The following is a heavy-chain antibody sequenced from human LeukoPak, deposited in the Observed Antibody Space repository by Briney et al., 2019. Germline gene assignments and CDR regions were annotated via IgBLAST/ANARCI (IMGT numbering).Heavy chain of an antibody. CDR2: IYYSGSA. CDR1: GRSISGYH. V-gene: IGHV4-59*08. Sequence: KPSETLSLTCTVSGRSISGYHWNWIRQPPGEGLEWIGYIYYSGSADSNPSLKSRVTISVDTSKNQFTLKLTSVTAADTAMYYCARRNDFDIWGPGTMVTV. CDR3: ARRNDFDI. J-gene: IGHJ3*02.